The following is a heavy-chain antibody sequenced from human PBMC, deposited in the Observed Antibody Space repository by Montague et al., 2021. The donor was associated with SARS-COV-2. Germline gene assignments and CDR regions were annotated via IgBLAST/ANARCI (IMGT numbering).Heavy chain of an antibody. CDR3: AKSGVVINPYYYYGMDV. V-gene: IGHV3-23*01. CDR1: GFTFSSYA. D-gene: IGHD3-22*01. J-gene: IGHJ6*02. CDR2: ISNSGGGT. Sequence: SLRLSCAASGFTFSSYALTWVRQAPGKGLEWVSAISNSGGGTYYADSVKGRFTISRDNSKNTLYLQMNSPRGEDTAIYYCAKSGVVINPYYYYGMDVWGQGTTVTVSS.